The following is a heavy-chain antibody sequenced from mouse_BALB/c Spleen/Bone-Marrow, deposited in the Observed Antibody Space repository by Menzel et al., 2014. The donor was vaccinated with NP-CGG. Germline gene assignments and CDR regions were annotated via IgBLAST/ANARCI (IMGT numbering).Heavy chain of an antibody. V-gene: IGHV5-6*01. Sequence: EVQLVESGGDLVKPRGSLKLSCAASGFTFSTYGMSWVRQTPDKRLEWVATISSGGSYTYYPDSVKGRFTISRDNAKNTLYLQMSSLKSEDTAMYYCARQGGYFDYWGQGTTLTVSS. CDR3: ARQGGYFDY. J-gene: IGHJ2*01. CDR2: ISSGGSYT. CDR1: GFTFSTYG.